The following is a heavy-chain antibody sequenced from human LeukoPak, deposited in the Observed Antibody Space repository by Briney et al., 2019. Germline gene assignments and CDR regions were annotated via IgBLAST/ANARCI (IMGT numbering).Heavy chain of an antibody. CDR3: ARDVVVVVAATLFSLGLRDQKNWYFDL. J-gene: IGHJ2*01. D-gene: IGHD2-15*01. V-gene: IGHV4-4*02. CDR2: IYHSGST. Sequence: SETLSLTCAVSGGSISSSNWWSWVRQPPGKGLEWIGEIYHSGSTNYNPSLKSRVTISVDKSKNQFSLKLSSVTAADTAVYYCARDVVVVVAATLFSLGLRDQKNWYFDLWGRGTLVTVSS. CDR1: GGSISSSNW.